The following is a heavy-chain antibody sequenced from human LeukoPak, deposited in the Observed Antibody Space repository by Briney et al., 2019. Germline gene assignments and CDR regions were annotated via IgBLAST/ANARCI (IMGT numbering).Heavy chain of an antibody. CDR3: ARDPVSSSYQGYYYYYMDV. CDR2: ISYDGSNK. V-gene: IGHV3-30*04. J-gene: IGHJ6*03. CDR1: GFTFSSYA. D-gene: IGHD6-6*01. Sequence: GGSLRLSCAASGFTFSSYAMHWVRQAPGKGLEWVAVISYDGSNKYYADSVKGRFTISRDNSKNTLYLQMNSLRAEDTAVYYCARDPVSSSYQGYYYYYMDVWAKGPRSPSP.